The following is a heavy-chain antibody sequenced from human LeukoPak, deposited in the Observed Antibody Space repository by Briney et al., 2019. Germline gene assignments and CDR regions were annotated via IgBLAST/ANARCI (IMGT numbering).Heavy chain of an antibody. J-gene: IGHJ6*02. CDR2: ISYDGRNN. Sequence: GGSLRLSCAASGFNFSSYGMHWVRQAPGKGLEWVAVISYDGRNNYYGDSVKGRFTISRDNSKNTLYLQMNSLRAEDTAVYYCATSRSGYYYYGMDVWAKGPRSPSP. V-gene: IGHV3-30*03. CDR3: ATSRSGYYYYGMDV. D-gene: IGHD3-22*01. CDR1: GFNFSSYG.